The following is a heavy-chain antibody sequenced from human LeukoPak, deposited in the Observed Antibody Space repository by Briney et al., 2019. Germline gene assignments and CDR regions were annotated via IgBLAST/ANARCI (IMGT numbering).Heavy chain of an antibody. Sequence: KASETLSLTCTVSGGSIRSGIYYWSWIRQPAGKGLEWIGRIDTSGSTNYNPSLKRRVTISADTFGNLFSLKVISVTAADTAVYYCARYTSYYGSGSYLGWFDPWGQGTLVTVSS. V-gene: IGHV4-61*02. J-gene: IGHJ5*02. CDR2: IDTSGST. CDR3: ARYTSYYGSGSYLGWFDP. CDR1: GGSIRSGIYY. D-gene: IGHD3-10*01.